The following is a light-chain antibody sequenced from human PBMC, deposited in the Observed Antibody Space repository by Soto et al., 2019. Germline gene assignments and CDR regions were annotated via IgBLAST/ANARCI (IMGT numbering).Light chain of an antibody. CDR3: QQYGSSPQT. Sequence: ETVMTQSPATLSVSPGERATLSCRASHSVGSTLAWYQQKPGQAPRLLMFDTSTRATGIPARFSGSGSGTEFTLTISRLEPEDFAVYYCQQYGSSPQTFGQGTKVDIK. CDR1: HSVGST. J-gene: IGKJ1*01. CDR2: DTS. V-gene: IGKV3-15*01.